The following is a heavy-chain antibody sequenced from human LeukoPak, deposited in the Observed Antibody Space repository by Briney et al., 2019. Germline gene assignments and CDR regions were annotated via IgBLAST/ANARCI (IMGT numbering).Heavy chain of an antibody. D-gene: IGHD6-19*01. Sequence: ASVKVSCKASGYSFTGYYMHWVRQAPGQGLEWMGWINPYSGGTEYAQKFHGRVTMTRDTSITTAYMELSSLRSDDTAVYYCAREPIAVTGTGDYWGQGTLVTVSS. CDR1: GYSFTGYY. J-gene: IGHJ4*02. V-gene: IGHV1-2*02. CDR2: INPYSGGT. CDR3: AREPIAVTGTGDY.